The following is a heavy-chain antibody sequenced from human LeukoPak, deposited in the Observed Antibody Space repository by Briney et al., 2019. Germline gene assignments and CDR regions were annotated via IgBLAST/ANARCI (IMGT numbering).Heavy chain of an antibody. J-gene: IGHJ3*02. Sequence: GGSLRLSCAASGFTFSDYYMSWIRQAPGKGLEWVSYISSSGSTIYYADSVKGRFTISRDNAKNSLYLQMNSLRAEDTAVYYCASYYDSSGYYSLGSQDAFDIWGQGTMVTVSS. D-gene: IGHD3-22*01. CDR1: GFTFSDYY. V-gene: IGHV3-11*04. CDR3: ASYYDSSGYYSLGSQDAFDI. CDR2: ISSSGSTI.